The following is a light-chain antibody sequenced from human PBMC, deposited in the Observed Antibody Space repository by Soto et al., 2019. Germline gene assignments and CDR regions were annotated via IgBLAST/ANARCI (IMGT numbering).Light chain of an antibody. CDR3: QQYGGSPLYT. CDR1: QSVSNNY. Sequence: EIVLTQSTGTLSLSPGESAALSCRASQSVSNNYLAWYQQKPGQAPRLLIYGASSRATGIPDRFSGSGSGTYFTLTISRLEPEDFSRYYCQQYGGSPLYTFGQGTKLEIK. J-gene: IGKJ2*01. CDR2: GAS. V-gene: IGKV3-20*01.